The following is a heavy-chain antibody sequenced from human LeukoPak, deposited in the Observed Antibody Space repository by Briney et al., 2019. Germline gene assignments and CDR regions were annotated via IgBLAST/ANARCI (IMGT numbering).Heavy chain of an antibody. CDR3: ARVSGYYYGSGSAELDY. CDR2: IYYSGST. Sequence: SETLSLTCTVSGGSISSGGYYWSWIRQHPGKGLEWIGYIYYSGSTYYNPSLKSRVTISVDTSKNQFSLKLSSVTAADTAVYYCARVSGYYYGSGSAELDYWGQGTLVTVSS. J-gene: IGHJ4*02. CDR1: GGSISSGGYY. D-gene: IGHD3-10*01. V-gene: IGHV4-31*03.